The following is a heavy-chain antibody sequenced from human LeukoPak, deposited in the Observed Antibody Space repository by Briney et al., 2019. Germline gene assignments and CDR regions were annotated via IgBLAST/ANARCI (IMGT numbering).Heavy chain of an antibody. J-gene: IGHJ5*02. CDR1: GFTFSSYA. CDR2: ISGSGGST. D-gene: IGHD6-19*01. Sequence: GGSLRLSCAASGFTFSSYAMSWVRQAPGKGLEWVSAISGSGGSTYYADSVKGRFTISRDNSKNTLYLQMNSLRAEGPAVYYCAKDRVAVARWGFDPWGQGTLVTVSS. CDR3: AKDRVAVARWGFDP. V-gene: IGHV3-23*01.